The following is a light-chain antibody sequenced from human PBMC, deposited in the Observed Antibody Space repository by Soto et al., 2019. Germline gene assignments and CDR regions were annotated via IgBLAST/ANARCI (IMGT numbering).Light chain of an antibody. V-gene: IGLV2-14*01. CDR1: SSDVGGYNY. CDR3: SSYTSSSTPYV. J-gene: IGLJ1*01. Sequence: QSALTQTASVSGSPGQSITISCTGTSSDVGGYNYVSWYQQHPVKAPKLMIYDVTNRPSGVSDRFSGSKSGNTASLTISGLQAEDEADYYCSSYTSSSTPYVFGTGTKVTV. CDR2: DVT.